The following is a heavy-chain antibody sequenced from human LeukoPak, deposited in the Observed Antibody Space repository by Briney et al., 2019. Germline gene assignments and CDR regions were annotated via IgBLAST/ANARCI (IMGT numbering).Heavy chain of an antibody. J-gene: IGHJ4*02. CDR1: GFTFGSYS. Sequence: GGSLRLSCAASGFTFGSYSMNWVRQAPGKGLEWVSSISSSSSYIYYADSVKGLFTISRDNAKNSLYLQMNSLRAEDTAVYYCARSGVSYYYDSSGYFDYWGQGTLVTVSS. CDR2: ISSSSSYI. D-gene: IGHD3-22*01. V-gene: IGHV3-21*01. CDR3: ARSGVSYYYDSSGYFDY.